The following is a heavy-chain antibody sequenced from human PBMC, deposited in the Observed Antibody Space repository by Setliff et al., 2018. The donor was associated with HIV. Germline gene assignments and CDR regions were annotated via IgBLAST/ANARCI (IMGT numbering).Heavy chain of an antibody. J-gene: IGHJ6*03. Sequence: PSETLSLTCAVSGGSISSSNWWSWVRQPPGKGLEWIGEIFYRGGTFYNPSLKSRITMSLDMSKNQFSVKLRSVTAADTAIYYCVRHTAVNVSPSGLGYYYIDVWDKGTSVTVSS. CDR2: IFYRGGT. V-gene: IGHV4-4*02. CDR1: GGSISSSNW. D-gene: IGHD3-22*01. CDR3: VRHTAVNVSPSGLGYYYIDV.